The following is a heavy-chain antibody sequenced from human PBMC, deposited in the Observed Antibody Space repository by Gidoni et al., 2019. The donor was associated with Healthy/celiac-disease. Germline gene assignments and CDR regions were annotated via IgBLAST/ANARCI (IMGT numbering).Heavy chain of an antibody. J-gene: IGHJ6*02. Sequence: EVQLVESGGGLVQPGGSLRLSCAASGFTFSSYWMHWVRQAPGKGLVWVSRINSDGSSTSYADAVKGRFTISRDNAKNTLYLQMNSLRAEDTAVYYCASEYSSSSFYYYYYGMDVWGQGTTVTVS. D-gene: IGHD6-6*01. CDR2: INSDGSST. CDR3: ASEYSSSSFYYYYYGMDV. V-gene: IGHV3-74*01. CDR1: GFTFSSYW.